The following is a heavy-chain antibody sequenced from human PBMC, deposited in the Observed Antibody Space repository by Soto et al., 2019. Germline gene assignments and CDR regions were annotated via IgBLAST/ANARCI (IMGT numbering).Heavy chain of an antibody. V-gene: IGHV3-48*01. CDR3: AKAGLGYCSSTSCHAPDY. Sequence: GGSLRLSCAASGFTFSSYSMNWVRQAPGKGLEWVSYISSSSSTIYYADSVKGRFTISRDNAKNSLYLQMNSLRAEDTAVYYCAKAGLGYCSSTSCHAPDYWGQGTLVTVSS. D-gene: IGHD2-2*01. J-gene: IGHJ4*02. CDR1: GFTFSSYS. CDR2: ISSSSSTI.